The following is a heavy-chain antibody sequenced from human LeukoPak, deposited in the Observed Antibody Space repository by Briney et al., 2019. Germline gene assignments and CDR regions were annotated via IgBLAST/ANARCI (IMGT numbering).Heavy chain of an antibody. CDR1: GGSISRSSHY. J-gene: IGHJ4*02. D-gene: IGHD4-17*01. Sequence: KASETLSLTCTVSGGSISRSSHYWGWVRQPPGKGLEWIGSVYYSGSTYYNPSLKSRVTISVDTSKNQFSLKLSSVTAADTAVYYCATLSPFYGDYPPDPFDYWGQGTLVTVSS. V-gene: IGHV4-39*01. CDR2: VYYSGST. CDR3: ATLSPFYGDYPPDPFDY.